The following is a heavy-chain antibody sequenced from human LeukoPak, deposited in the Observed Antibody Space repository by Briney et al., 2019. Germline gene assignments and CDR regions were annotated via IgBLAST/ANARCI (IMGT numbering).Heavy chain of an antibody. J-gene: IGHJ6*03. CDR2: IYPGDSDT. V-gene: IGHV5-51*01. CDR3: ARLGYYGSGSYPGPYYYYYYYMDV. Sequence: GESLKISCKGSGYSFTSYWIGWVRQMPGKGLEWMGIIYPGDSDTRYSPSFQGQVTISADKSISTAYLQWSSLKASDTAMYYCARLGYYGSGSYPGPYYYYYYYMDVWGKGTTVTISS. CDR1: GYSFTSYW. D-gene: IGHD3-10*01.